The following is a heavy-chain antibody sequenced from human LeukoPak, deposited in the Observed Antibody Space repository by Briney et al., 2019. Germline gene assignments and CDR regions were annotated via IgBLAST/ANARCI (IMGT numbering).Heavy chain of an antibody. Sequence: SVKVSCKASGGTFSSYAISWVRQAPGQGLEWMGGIIPIFGTANYAQKFQGRVTITADESTSTAYMELSSLRSEDTAVYYCARPFPGIAVAGSYYFDYWGQGTLVTVSS. CDR2: IIPIFGTA. D-gene: IGHD6-19*01. V-gene: IGHV1-69*13. CDR1: GGTFSSYA. J-gene: IGHJ4*02. CDR3: ARPFPGIAVAGSYYFDY.